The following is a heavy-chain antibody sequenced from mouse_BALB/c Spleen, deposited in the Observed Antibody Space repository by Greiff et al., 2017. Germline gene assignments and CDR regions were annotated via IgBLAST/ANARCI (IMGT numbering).Heavy chain of an antibody. CDR2: IYPGDGST. V-gene: IGHV1S56*01. Sequence: VQLQQSGPELVKPGALWRLSGRALGYTFPSYEITGVKQRPGQGLEWIGWIYPGDGSTKYNEKFKGKATLTADKSSSTAYMQLSSLTSENSAVYFCARSKVRLAMDYWGQGTSVTVSS. D-gene: IGHD2-14*01. CDR3: ARSKVRLAMDY. CDR1: GYTFPSYE. J-gene: IGHJ4*01.